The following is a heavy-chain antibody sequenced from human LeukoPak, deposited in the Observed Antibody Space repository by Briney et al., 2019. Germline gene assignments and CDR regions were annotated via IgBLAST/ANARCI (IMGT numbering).Heavy chain of an antibody. CDR2: ISSSGSSI. Sequence: PGGSLRLSCAASGFTFSSFEMDWVRQAPGKGLEWVSFISSSGSSIHYADSVKGRFTISRDNAKNSLYLQMNSLRAEDTAVYYCARYSSPVGNCFDPWGQGTLVTVSS. D-gene: IGHD4-11*01. V-gene: IGHV3-48*03. CDR1: GFTFSSFE. CDR3: ARYSSPVGNCFDP. J-gene: IGHJ5*02.